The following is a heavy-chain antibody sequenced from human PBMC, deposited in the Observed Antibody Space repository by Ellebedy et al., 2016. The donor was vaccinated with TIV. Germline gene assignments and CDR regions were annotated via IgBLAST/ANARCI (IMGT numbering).Heavy chain of an antibody. CDR3: ASVDASAYCGDDCYSNY. Sequence: GESLKISCAASGFTFSNYSMNWVRQAPGKGLEWVSFISSSSYIDYADSVKGRFTISRDNAKNSLYLQMNSLRAEDTAVYYCASVDASAYCGDDCYSNYWGQGALVTVSS. CDR1: GFTFSNYS. J-gene: IGHJ4*02. D-gene: IGHD2-21*02. CDR2: ISSSSYI. V-gene: IGHV3-21*01.